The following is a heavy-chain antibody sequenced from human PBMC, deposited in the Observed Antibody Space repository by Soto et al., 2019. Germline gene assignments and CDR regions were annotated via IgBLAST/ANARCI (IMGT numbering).Heavy chain of an antibody. CDR1: GGSVSGYY. V-gene: IGHV4-59*02. CDR3: ARGRYYDYVWGSYHVVFDY. D-gene: IGHD3-16*01. CDR2: IHYGGTT. J-gene: IGHJ4*02. Sequence: PSETLSLTCTVSGGSVSGYYWSWIRQPPGKGLEWLGYIHYGGTTNYNPSLKSRVTISVDTSKNQFSLKLSSVTAADTAVYYCARGRYYDYVWGSYHVVFDYWGQGTLVTVSS.